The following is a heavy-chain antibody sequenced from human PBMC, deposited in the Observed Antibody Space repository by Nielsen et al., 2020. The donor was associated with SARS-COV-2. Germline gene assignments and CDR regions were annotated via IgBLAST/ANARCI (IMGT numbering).Heavy chain of an antibody. J-gene: IGHJ4*02. D-gene: IGHD3-22*01. CDR1: GFTFDDYA. CDR3: AKDISTWDSSSLDY. Sequence: SLKISCAASGFTFDDYAMHWVRQAPGKGLEWVSGISWNSGSIGYADSVKGRFTISRDNAKNSLYLQMNSLRAEDTALYYCAKDISTWDSSSLDYWGQGTLVTVSS. V-gene: IGHV3-9*01. CDR2: ISWNSGSI.